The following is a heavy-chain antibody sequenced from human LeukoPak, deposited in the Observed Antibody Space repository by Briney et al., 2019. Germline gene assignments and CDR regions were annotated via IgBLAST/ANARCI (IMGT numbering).Heavy chain of an antibody. CDR3: ARAPGGFHGDYSPIAY. Sequence: GRSLGLSCAASGFTFSSYAMHWVRQAPGKRLQWLALTSDDGSAKYYADSVKGRFTISRDNSQNTLYLQMNSLRADETAIYYCARAPGGFHGDYSPIAYWGQGTLVTVSS. CDR2: TSDDGSAK. D-gene: IGHD4-17*01. J-gene: IGHJ4*02. CDR1: GFTFSSYA. V-gene: IGHV3-30-3*01.